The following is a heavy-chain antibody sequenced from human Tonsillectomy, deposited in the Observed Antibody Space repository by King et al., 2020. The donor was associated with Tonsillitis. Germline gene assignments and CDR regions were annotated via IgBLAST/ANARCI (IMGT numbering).Heavy chain of an antibody. Sequence: VQLVESGGGLVQPGGSLRLSCAASGFIVSSNYMSWVRQAPGKGLEWVSVIYSGGSTYYADSVKGRFTISRHNSKNTLYLQMNSLRAEDTAVYYCARASFAYYYYGMDVWGQGTTVIVSS. CDR2: IYSGGST. CDR1: GFIVSSNY. CDR3: ARASFAYYYYGMDV. J-gene: IGHJ6*02. V-gene: IGHV3-53*04. D-gene: IGHD3-16*01.